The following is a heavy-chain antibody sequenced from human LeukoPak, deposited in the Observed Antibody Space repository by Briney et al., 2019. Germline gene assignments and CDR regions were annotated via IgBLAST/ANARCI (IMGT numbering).Heavy chain of an antibody. Sequence: SEPLSLTCAVYGGSFSGYYWSWVGKPPGKGLDGIGEINHSGSTNYNPSLKSRVTISVDTSENQFSLKLSSVTAADTAVYYCARGDSSGWSPTLNYWGQGTLVTVSS. CDR1: GGSFSGYY. CDR2: INHSGST. CDR3: ARGDSSGWSPTLNY. D-gene: IGHD6-19*01. V-gene: IGHV4-34*01. J-gene: IGHJ4*02.